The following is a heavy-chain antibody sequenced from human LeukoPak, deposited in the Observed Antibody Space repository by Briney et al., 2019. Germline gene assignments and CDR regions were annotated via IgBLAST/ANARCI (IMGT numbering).Heavy chain of an antibody. V-gene: IGHV3-11*04. CDR2: ISSSGSTI. Sequence: GGSLRLSCAASGFTFSDYYMSWIRQAPGKGLEWVSYISSSGSTIYYADSVKGRFTISRDNAKNSLYLQMNSLRAEDTAVYYCASVRMRVPSIAVAGTAPDYWGQGTLVTVSS. CDR3: ASVRMRVPSIAVAGTAPDY. D-gene: IGHD6-19*01. J-gene: IGHJ4*02. CDR1: GFTFSDYY.